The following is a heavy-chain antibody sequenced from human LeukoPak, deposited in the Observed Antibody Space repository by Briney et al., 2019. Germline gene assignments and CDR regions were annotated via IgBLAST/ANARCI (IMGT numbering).Heavy chain of an antibody. D-gene: IGHD3-22*01. J-gene: IGHJ4*02. V-gene: IGHV3-9*01. Sequence: GRSLRLSCAASGFTFDDYAMHWVRQAPGKGLEWVSGISWNSGSIGYADSVKGRFTISRDNAKNSLYLQMSSLRAEDTALYYCAKVRSSGYYYPYDYWGQGTLVTVSS. CDR3: AKVRSSGYYYPYDY. CDR2: ISWNSGSI. CDR1: GFTFDDYA.